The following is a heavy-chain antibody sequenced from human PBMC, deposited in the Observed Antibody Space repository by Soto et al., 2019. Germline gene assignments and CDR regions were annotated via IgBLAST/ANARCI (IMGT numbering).Heavy chain of an antibody. D-gene: IGHD5-12*01. CDR1: GGSISSYY. V-gene: IGHV4-59*01. J-gene: IGHJ6*03. CDR3: ARALTSGYVPYYYYYMDV. Sequence: SETLSLTCTVSGGSISSYYWIRIRQPPGKGLEWIGYIYYSGSTNYNPSLKSRVTISVDTSKNQFSLKLSSVTAADTAVYYCARALTSGYVPYYYYYMDVWGKGTTVTLSS. CDR2: IYYSGST.